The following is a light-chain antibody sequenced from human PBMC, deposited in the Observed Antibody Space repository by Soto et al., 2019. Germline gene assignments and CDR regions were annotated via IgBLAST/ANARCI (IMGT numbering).Light chain of an antibody. CDR1: ENFVTN. Sequence: EIVMPQSRAILSLSAGEGATLSCRASENFVTNLGWYQQKSGQAPRLLIYGASTRATGIPDRFSGGGSGTQFTLTISRLQSEDSAVYFCQQKNRWTHITFGQGTRLEIK. CDR2: GAS. V-gene: IGKV3-15*01. J-gene: IGKJ5*01. CDR3: QQKNRWTHIT.